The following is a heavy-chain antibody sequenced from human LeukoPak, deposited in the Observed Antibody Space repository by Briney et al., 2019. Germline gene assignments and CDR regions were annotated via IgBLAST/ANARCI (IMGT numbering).Heavy chain of an antibody. CDR1: GYTFTGYY. V-gene: IGHV1-2*02. CDR3: ARDMVQQVVRGWFDP. CDR2: INPNSDGT. D-gene: IGHD6-13*01. Sequence: GASVKVFCKTSGYTFTGYYMHWVRQAPGQGLEWMGWINPNSDGTNYAQKFQGRVTMTRDTSISTVYMELSSLRSDDTAVYYCARDMVQQVVRGWFDPWGQGTLVTVSS. J-gene: IGHJ5*02.